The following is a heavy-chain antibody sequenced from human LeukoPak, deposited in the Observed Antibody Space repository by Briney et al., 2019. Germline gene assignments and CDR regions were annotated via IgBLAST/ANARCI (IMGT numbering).Heavy chain of an antibody. D-gene: IGHD3-10*01. J-gene: IGHJ5*02. CDR2: INHSGST. CDR1: GGSFSGYY. Sequence: SETLSLTCAVYGGSFSGYYWSWIRQPPGKGLEWIGEINHSGSTNYNPSLKSRVTISVDTSKNQFSLKLSSVTAADTAVYYCARHGRYYYGSGTSFDPWGQGTLVTVSS. V-gene: IGHV4-34*01. CDR3: ARHGRYYYGSGTSFDP.